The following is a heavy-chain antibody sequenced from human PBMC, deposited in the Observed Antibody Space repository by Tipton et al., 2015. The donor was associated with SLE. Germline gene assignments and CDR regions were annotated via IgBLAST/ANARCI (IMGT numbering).Heavy chain of an antibody. D-gene: IGHD7-27*01. J-gene: IGHJ4*02. CDR1: GYTFTGYY. CDR2: INPNSGVT. Sequence: QSGAEVKKPGASVKVSCKASGYTFTGYYMHWVRQAPGQGLEWMGRINPNSGVTDYAQKFQGRVTMTRDTSISTAYMELSRLRSDDTAVYYCANNWGSYFEHWGQGALVTVSS. CDR3: ANNWGSYFEH. V-gene: IGHV1-2*06.